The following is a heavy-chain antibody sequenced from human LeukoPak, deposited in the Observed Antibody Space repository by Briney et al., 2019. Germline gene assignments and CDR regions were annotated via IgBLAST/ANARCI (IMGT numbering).Heavy chain of an antibody. V-gene: IGHV4-61*02. CDR1: GGSISSGSYY. Sequence: SQTLSLTCTVPGGSISSGSYYWSWIRQPAGKGLEWIGRIYTSGSTNYNPSLKSRVTISVDTSKNQFSLKLSSVTAADTAVYYCARDGGWYGDYFDYWGQGTLVTVSS. J-gene: IGHJ4*02. CDR3: ARDGGWYGDYFDY. CDR2: IYTSGST. D-gene: IGHD6-19*01.